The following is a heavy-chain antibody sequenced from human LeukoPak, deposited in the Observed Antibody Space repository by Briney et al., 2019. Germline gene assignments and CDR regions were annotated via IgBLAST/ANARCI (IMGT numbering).Heavy chain of an antibody. J-gene: IGHJ4*02. D-gene: IGHD4-23*01. CDR3: ARVRGGNSLDY. Sequence: PGGSLRLSCAASGFTASSNYMSWVRQAPGKGLEWVSVIYSGGSTYYADSVKGRFTISRDNSKNTLYLQMNSLRAEDTAVYYCARVRGGNSLDYWGQGTLVTVSS. CDR1: GFTASSNY. V-gene: IGHV3-53*01. CDR2: IYSGGST.